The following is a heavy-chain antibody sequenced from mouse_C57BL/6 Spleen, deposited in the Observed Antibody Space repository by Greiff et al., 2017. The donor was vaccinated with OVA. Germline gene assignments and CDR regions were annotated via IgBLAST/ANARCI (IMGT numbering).Heavy chain of an antibody. Sequence: EVQLQQSGPELVKPGASVKIPCKASGYTFTDYNMDWVKQSHGKSLEWIGDINPNNGGTIYNQKFKGKATLTVDKSSSTAYMELRSLTSEDTAVYYCARSALLRYAMDYWGQGTSVTVSS. CDR2: INPNNGGT. D-gene: IGHD1-2*01. CDR1: GYTFTDYN. J-gene: IGHJ4*01. V-gene: IGHV1-18*01. CDR3: ARSALLRYAMDY.